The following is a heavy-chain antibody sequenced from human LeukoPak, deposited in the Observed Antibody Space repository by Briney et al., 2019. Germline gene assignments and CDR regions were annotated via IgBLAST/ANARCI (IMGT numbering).Heavy chain of an antibody. CDR2: IYYSGST. J-gene: IGHJ4*02. D-gene: IGHD1-26*01. Sequence: SETLSLTCTVSGGSISSYSWSWIRQPPGKGLEWIGYIYYSGSTYYNPSLKSRVTISVDTSKNQFSLKLSSVTAADTAVYYCARVGGSYYFDYWGQGTLVTVSS. V-gene: IGHV4-59*12. CDR3: ARVGGSYYFDY. CDR1: GGSISSYS.